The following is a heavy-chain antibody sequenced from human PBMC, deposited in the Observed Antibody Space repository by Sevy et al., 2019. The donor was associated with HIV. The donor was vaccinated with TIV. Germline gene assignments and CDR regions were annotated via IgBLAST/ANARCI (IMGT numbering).Heavy chain of an antibody. D-gene: IGHD3-22*01. V-gene: IGHV4-38-2*01. CDR1: GYAISSGFY. Sequence: SGTLSLTCAVSGYAISSGFYWGWVRQAPGKGLEGIASIHHSGRVYYNPSFQIRVTISVDTSKNQFSLRLRSLTAADMAVDYCARENTAHRVDRYDSSAFQNWGQGNLVTVSS. J-gene: IGHJ1*01. CDR2: IHHSGRV. CDR3: ARENTAHRVDRYDSSAFQN.